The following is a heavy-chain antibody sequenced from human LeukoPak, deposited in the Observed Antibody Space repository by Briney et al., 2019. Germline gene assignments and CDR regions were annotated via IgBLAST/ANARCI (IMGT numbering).Heavy chain of an antibody. CDR1: GFTFSSYG. Sequence: GRSLRLSCAASGFTFSSYGMHWVRQAPGKGLEWVAVISYDGSNKYYADSVKGRFTISRDNSKNTLYLQMNSLRAEDTAVYYCARGPGGNGVDYWGQGALVTVSS. CDR3: ARGPGGNGVDY. CDR2: ISYDGSNK. J-gene: IGHJ4*02. D-gene: IGHD4-23*01. V-gene: IGHV3-30*03.